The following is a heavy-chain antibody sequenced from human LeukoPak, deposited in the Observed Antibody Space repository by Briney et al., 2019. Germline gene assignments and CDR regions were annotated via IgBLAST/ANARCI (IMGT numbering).Heavy chain of an antibody. D-gene: IGHD3-10*01. CDR2: ISSSGSTI. V-gene: IGHV3-48*04. CDR1: GFTFSSYS. CDR3: ARAQRNLYYGSGSGIYYFDY. Sequence: PGGSLRLSCAASGFTFSSYSMNWVRQAPGKGLEWVSYISSSGSTIYYADSVKGRFTISRDNAKNSLYLQMNSLRAEDTAVYYCARAQRNLYYGSGSGIYYFDYWGQGTLVTVSS. J-gene: IGHJ4*02.